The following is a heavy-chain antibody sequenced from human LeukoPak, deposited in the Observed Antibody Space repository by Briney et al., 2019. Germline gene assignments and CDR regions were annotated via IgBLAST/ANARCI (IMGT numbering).Heavy chain of an antibody. J-gene: IGHJ6*02. Sequence: PGGSLRLSCAASGFTVSSNYMSWVRQAPGKGLEWVSVIYSGGSTYYADSVKGRFTISRDNSKNTLYLQMNSLRAEDTAVYYCARVGNGDYYYYYGMDVWGQGTTVTVSS. D-gene: IGHD4-17*01. V-gene: IGHV3-53*01. CDR2: IYSGGST. CDR3: ARVGNGDYYYYYGMDV. CDR1: GFTVSSNY.